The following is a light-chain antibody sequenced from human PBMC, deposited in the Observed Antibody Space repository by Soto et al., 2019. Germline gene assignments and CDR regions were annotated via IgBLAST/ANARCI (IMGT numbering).Light chain of an antibody. Sequence: QSALTQPPSASGSPGQSVTISCTGTSSDVGAYNYVSWYQQHPGKAPKLMISEVNKRPSGVPDRFSGSKSGNTASLTVSGLQPEDEADYYCSSYGGPNNSNYVFGTGIKLTVL. CDR3: SSYGGPNNSNYV. V-gene: IGLV2-8*01. CDR2: EVN. J-gene: IGLJ1*01. CDR1: SSDVGAYNY.